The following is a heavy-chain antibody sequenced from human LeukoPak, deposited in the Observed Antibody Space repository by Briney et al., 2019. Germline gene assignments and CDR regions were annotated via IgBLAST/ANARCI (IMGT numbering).Heavy chain of an antibody. CDR1: GFTFSSYW. CDR3: ARDVIYASEIYSYGDS. CDR2: IYRHGGT. D-gene: IGHD3-16*01. J-gene: IGHJ4*02. V-gene: IGHV3-66*01. Sequence: PGGSLRLSCAASGFTFSSYWMHWVRQAPGKGLEWVSVIYRHGGTAYADSVQGRFSISRDNSKNTVDLQMNSLRAEDTAVYYCARDVIYASEIYSYGDSWGQGTLVTVSS.